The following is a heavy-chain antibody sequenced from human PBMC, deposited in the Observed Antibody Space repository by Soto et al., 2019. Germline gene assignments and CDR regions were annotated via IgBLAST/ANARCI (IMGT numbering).Heavy chain of an antibody. CDR2: ISSSSSYT. Sequence: QVQLVESGGGLVKPGGSLRLSCAASGFTFSDYYMSWIRQAPGKGLEWVSYISSSSSYTNYADSVKGRFTISRDNAKNSLYLQMNRLSAEDTAVYYCARDADILTGSDAFDIWGQGTMVTVSS. CDR1: GFTFSDYY. D-gene: IGHD3-9*01. CDR3: ARDADILTGSDAFDI. J-gene: IGHJ3*02. V-gene: IGHV3-11*05.